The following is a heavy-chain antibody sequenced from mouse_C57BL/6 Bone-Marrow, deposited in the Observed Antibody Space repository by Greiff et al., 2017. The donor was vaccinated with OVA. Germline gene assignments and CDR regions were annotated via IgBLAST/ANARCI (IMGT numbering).Heavy chain of an antibody. D-gene: IGHD2-10*01. V-gene: IGHV14-3*01. CDR2: IDPANGNT. J-gene: IGHJ1*03. Sequence: VQLQQSVAELVRPGASVKLSCTASGFNIKNTYMHWVKQRPEQGLEWIGRIDPANGNTKYAPKFQGKATINADKSSNTAYLQLSSLTSEDTAIYYCARPYYGNHWYFDVWGTGTTVTVSS. CDR3: ARPYYGNHWYFDV. CDR1: GFNIKNTY.